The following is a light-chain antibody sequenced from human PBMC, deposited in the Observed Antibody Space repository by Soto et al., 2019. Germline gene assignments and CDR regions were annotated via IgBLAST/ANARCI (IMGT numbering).Light chain of an antibody. CDR1: QSVLYSSNNKNY. Sequence: DIVMTQSPDSLAVSLGERATINCKSSQSVLYSSNNKNYLAWYQQKPGQPPELLIYWASTRESGVPDRFSGSGSATDFTLTISSLQAEDVAVYYCQQYYSPWTFGQGTRVEIK. J-gene: IGKJ1*01. CDR3: QQYYSPWT. CDR2: WAS. V-gene: IGKV4-1*01.